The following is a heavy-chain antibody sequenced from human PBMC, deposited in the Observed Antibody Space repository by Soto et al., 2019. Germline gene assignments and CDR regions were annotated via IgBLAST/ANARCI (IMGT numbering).Heavy chain of an antibody. J-gene: IGHJ1*01. CDR3: AGLTTVTVFGFQR. D-gene: IGHD4-17*01. CDR2: IDYSGST. Sequence: QVQLQESGPGLVKPSQTLSLTCTVSGGSISSGDYYWSWIRQPPGKGLEGIGYIDYSGSTYYNTSLKSGVTLSVDTCKNQCSLKLRSVTAAATAVYYCAGLTTVTVFGFQRWGQGTLVTVSS. V-gene: IGHV4-30-4*01. CDR1: GGSISSGDYY.